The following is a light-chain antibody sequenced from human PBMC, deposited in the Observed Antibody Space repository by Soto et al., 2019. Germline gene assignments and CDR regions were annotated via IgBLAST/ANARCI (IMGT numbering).Light chain of an antibody. CDR2: AAS. J-gene: IGKJ1*01. CDR3: QQYNNYPRT. Sequence: IQLTQSPSSLSASVGDRVTITCRASQGISSYLAWYQQKPGKAPKLLIYAASTLQSGVPSRFSGSGSGTDFTLTISSLQPDDFATYYCQQYNNYPRTFGQGTKVDIK. V-gene: IGKV1-9*01. CDR1: QGISSY.